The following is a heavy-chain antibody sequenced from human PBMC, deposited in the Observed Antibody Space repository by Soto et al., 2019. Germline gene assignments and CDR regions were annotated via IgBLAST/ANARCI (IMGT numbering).Heavy chain of an antibody. CDR2: INPNSGGK. CDR3: ARAKAVAGTSRFDP. J-gene: IGHJ5*02. V-gene: IGHV1-2*02. D-gene: IGHD6-19*01. CDR1: GYSFPGYY. Sequence: GAAVTVSCMASGYSFPGYYLLWVRQAPGQGLERMGWINPNSGGKNYAQQFQGRVTVTRDTPIRKAYTQLSRLRSGDTAVYYCARAKAVAGTSRFDPWGQGTLVTVSS.